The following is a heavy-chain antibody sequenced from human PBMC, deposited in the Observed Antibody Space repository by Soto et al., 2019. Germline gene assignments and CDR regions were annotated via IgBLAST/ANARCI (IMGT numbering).Heavy chain of an antibody. J-gene: IGHJ4*02. CDR3: AKGRGRTVRGAYTHFDY. V-gene: IGHV3-23*01. D-gene: IGHD3-10*01. CDR2: ISSSGGST. CDR1: GFTFSSFV. Sequence: EVQLLESGGGLVQPGGSLRLSCPTSGFTFSSFVMSWVRQAPGKGLEWVSSISSSGGSTYYVDAVKGRFTISRDNSKNTLYLQMNSLRAEDTAIYFCAKGRGRTVRGAYTHFDYWGQGTLVTASS.